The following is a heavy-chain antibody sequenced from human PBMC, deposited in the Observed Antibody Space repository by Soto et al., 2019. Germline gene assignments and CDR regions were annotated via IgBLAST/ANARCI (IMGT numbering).Heavy chain of an antibody. CDR3: ARPDLGYCISTSCYAQAYYYYGMDV. D-gene: IGHD2-2*01. CDR2: IIPIFGTA. Sequence: QVQLVQSGAEVKKPGSSVKVSCKASGGTFSSYAISWVRQAPGQGLEWMGGIIPIFGTANYAQKFQGRVTITADESTSTAYVEMSSLRSEDTAVYYCARPDLGYCISTSCYAQAYYYYGMDVWGHGTTVTVSS. CDR1: GGTFSSYA. V-gene: IGHV1-69*12. J-gene: IGHJ6*02.